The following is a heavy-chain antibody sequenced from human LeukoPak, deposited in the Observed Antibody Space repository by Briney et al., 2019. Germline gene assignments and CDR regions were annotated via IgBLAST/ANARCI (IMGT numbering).Heavy chain of an antibody. J-gene: IGHJ4*02. CDR3: ATRNYYDSRGYYYYYFDF. Sequence: GGSLRFSCAASGFTFSSHAMSWVRQAPGKGLEWVSGITSSGDATSHADSVRGRFTISRDNSRNTLYLQINSLRAEDTAAYYCATRNYYDSRGYYYYYFDFWGQGTLVTVSS. V-gene: IGHV3-23*01. CDR1: GFTFSSHA. D-gene: IGHD3-22*01. CDR2: ITSSGDAT.